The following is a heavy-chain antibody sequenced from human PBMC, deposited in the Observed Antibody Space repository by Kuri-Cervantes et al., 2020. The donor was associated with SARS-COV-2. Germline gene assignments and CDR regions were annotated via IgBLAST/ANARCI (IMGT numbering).Heavy chain of an antibody. J-gene: IGHJ3*02. V-gene: IGHV4-34*01. D-gene: IGHD6-19*01. CDR2: INHSGST. Sequence: ESLKISCAVYGGSFSGYYWSWIRQPPGKGLEWIGEINHSGSTNYNPSLKSRVTISVDTSKNQFSLKLSSVTAADTAVYYCARHMAGAHDAFDIWGQGTMVTVSS. CDR1: GGSFSGYY. CDR3: ARHMAGAHDAFDI.